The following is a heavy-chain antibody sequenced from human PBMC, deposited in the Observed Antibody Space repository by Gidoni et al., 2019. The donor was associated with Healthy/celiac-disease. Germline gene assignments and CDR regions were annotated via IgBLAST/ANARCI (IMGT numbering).Heavy chain of an antibody. J-gene: IGHJ4*02. D-gene: IGHD3-16*02. Sequence: QLQLQESGSGLVKPSQTLSLTCAVSGGSISSGGYYWSWIRQPPGKGLEWIGYIYHSGSTYYNPSLKSRVTISVDRSKNQFSLKLSSVTAADTAVYYCAGAYYDYVWGSYRYIGGFDYWGQGTLVTVSS. CDR3: AGAYYDYVWGSYRYIGGFDY. CDR2: IYHSGST. CDR1: GGSISSGGYY. V-gene: IGHV4-30-2*01.